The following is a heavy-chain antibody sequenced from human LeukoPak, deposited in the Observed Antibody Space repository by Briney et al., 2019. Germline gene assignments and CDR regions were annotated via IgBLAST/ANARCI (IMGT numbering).Heavy chain of an antibody. CDR2: ISGSGNRA. Sequence: GGSLRLSCAASRFTFSTYGMNWVRQTPGKGLEWVAAISGSGNRAYHADSVKGRFTISRDNSKNMLYLQMNSLRAEDTAVYYCARDLSGVTGYTYGRGIDYWGQGTLVTVSS. V-gene: IGHV3-23*01. D-gene: IGHD5-18*01. CDR3: ARDLSGVTGYTYGRGIDY. J-gene: IGHJ4*02. CDR1: RFTFSTYG.